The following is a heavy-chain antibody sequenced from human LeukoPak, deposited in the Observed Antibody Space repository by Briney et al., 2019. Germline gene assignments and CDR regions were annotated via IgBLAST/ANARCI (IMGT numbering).Heavy chain of an antibody. V-gene: IGHV3-53*01. J-gene: IGHJ4*02. Sequence: GGSLRLSCTVPGFTVSSNSMSWVRQAPGKGLEWVSFIYSDNTHYSDSVKGRFTISRDNSKNTLYLQMNSLRAEDTAVYYCARRAGAYSHPYDYWGQGALVTVSS. D-gene: IGHD4/OR15-4a*01. CDR3: ARRAGAYSHPYDY. CDR2: IYSDNT. CDR1: GFTVSSNS.